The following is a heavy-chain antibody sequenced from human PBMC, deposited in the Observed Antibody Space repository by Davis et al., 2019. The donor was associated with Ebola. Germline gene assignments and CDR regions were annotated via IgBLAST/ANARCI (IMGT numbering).Heavy chain of an antibody. CDR1: GFTFSSYG. Sequence: PGGSLRLSCAASGFTFSSYGMHWVRQAPGKGLEWVAVISYDGSNKYYADSVKGRFTISRDNAKNSLYLQMNSLRAEDTAVYYCARGDYGDYGFAAFDIWGQGTMVTVSS. J-gene: IGHJ3*02. CDR2: ISYDGSNK. CDR3: ARGDYGDYGFAAFDI. D-gene: IGHD4-17*01. V-gene: IGHV3-30*03.